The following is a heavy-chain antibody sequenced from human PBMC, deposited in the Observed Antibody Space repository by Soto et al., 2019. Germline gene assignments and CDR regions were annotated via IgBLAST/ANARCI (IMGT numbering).Heavy chain of an antibody. D-gene: IGHD3-9*01. CDR1: GYSFTRYW. CDR2: IYPGDSDT. CDR3: AGIPYYDILTGYYKGGFDY. Sequence: GESLKISCKGSGYSFTRYWIGWVRQMPGKGLEWMGIIYPGDSDTRYSPSFQGQVTISADKSISTAYLQWSSLRAEDTAVYYCAGIPYYDILTGYYKGGFDYWGQGTLVTVSS. V-gene: IGHV5-51*01. J-gene: IGHJ4*02.